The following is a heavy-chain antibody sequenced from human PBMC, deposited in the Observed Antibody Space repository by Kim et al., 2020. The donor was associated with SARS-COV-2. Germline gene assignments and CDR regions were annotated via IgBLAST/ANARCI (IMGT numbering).Heavy chain of an antibody. CDR1: GFKVSNNY. CDR2: IYIGGST. J-gene: IGHJ4*02. Sequence: RGSLRLSCAVSGFKVSNNYMSWVRQAPGKGLEWVSVIYIGGSTYYADSVKGRFTISRDNSKNTLYLQMNSLRAEDTAIYYCARGSGAAATTRNWGQGILVAVSS. CDR3: ARGSGAAATTRN. D-gene: IGHD6-13*01. V-gene: IGHV3-53*01.